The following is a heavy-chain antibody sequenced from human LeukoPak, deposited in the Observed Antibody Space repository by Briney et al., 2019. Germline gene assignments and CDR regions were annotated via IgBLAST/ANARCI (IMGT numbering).Heavy chain of an antibody. J-gene: IGHJ6*03. Sequence: GGSLRLSCAASGFTFSSYWMSWVRQAPGKGLEWVANIKQDGGEKYYVDSVKGRFTISRDNAKNSLYLQMNSLRAEETAVFYCARDQAPKRGYSGYDSNYYYYYYMDVWGKGTTVTVSS. CDR1: GFTFSSYW. D-gene: IGHD5-12*01. CDR3: ARDQAPKRGYSGYDSNYYYYYYMDV. V-gene: IGHV3-7*01. CDR2: IKQDGGEK.